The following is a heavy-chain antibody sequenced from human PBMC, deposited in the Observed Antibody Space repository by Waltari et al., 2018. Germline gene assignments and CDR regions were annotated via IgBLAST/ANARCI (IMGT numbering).Heavy chain of an antibody. D-gene: IGHD4-17*01. V-gene: IGHV3-23*01. CDR1: GFTFSSYA. Sequence: EVQLLESGGGLVQPGGSLRLSCAASGFTFSSYAMSWVRQAPGKGLEWVSAISGSGGSTYYADSVKVRFTISRDNSKNTLYLQMNSLRAEDTAVYYCAKADYGGNSNYYYGMDVWGQGTTVTVSS. CDR2: ISGSGGST. CDR3: AKADYGGNSNYYYGMDV. J-gene: IGHJ6*02.